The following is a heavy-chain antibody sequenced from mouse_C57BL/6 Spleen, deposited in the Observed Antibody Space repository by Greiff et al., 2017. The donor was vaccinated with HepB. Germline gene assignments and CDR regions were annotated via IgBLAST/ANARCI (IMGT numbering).Heavy chain of an antibody. Sequence: QVQLQQPGAELVKPGASVKMSCKASGYTFTSYWITWVKQRPGQGLEWIGDIYPGSGSTNYNEKFKSKATLTVDTSSSTAYMQRSRLTSEDSAVYYCARGGGYYFDYWGQGTTLTVSS. CDR3: ARGGGYYFDY. J-gene: IGHJ2*01. CDR1: GYTFTSYW. V-gene: IGHV1-55*01. CDR2: IYPGSGST.